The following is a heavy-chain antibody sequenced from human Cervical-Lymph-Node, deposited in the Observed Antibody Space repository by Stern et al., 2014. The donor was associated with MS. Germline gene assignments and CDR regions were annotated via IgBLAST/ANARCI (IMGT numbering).Heavy chain of an antibody. V-gene: IGHV1-69*09. CDR2: IIPILGIA. CDR1: GGTFSSYT. Sequence: QLVQSGAEVKKPGSSVKVSCKASGGTFSSYTISWVRQAPGQGLEWMGRIIPILGIANYAQKFQGRVTISADKSTSTAYMELSSLRSEDTAVYYCARGPMTTNAFDIWGQGTMVTVSS. J-gene: IGHJ3*02. CDR3: ARGPMTTNAFDI. D-gene: IGHD4-17*01.